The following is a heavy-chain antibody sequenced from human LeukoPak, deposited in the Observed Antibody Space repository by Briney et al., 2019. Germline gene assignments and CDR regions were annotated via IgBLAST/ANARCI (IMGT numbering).Heavy chain of an antibody. CDR3: ARVAAGDPIDY. J-gene: IGHJ4*02. CDR1: GYSISSGYY. V-gene: IGHV4-38-2*02. Sequence: SETLSLTCTVSGYSISSGYYWGWIRQPPGKGLEWIGSIYHSGSTYYNPSLKSRVTISVDTSKNQFSLKLSSVTAADTAVYYCARVAAGDPIDYWGQGTLVTVSS. CDR2: IYHSGST. D-gene: IGHD6-13*01.